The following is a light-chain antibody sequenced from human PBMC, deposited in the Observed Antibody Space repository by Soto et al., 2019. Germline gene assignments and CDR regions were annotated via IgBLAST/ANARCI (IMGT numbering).Light chain of an antibody. V-gene: IGLV2-23*02. CDR3: CSYAGSSTYYV. CDR1: SSGVGSYNL. Sequence: QSVLTQPASVSGSPGQSITISCTGTSSGVGSYNLVSWYQQRPGKAPKVMIYEVSKRPSGVSNRFSGSKSGNTASLTISGLQAEDEADYYCCSYAGSSTYYVFGTGTKVTVL. J-gene: IGLJ1*01. CDR2: EVS.